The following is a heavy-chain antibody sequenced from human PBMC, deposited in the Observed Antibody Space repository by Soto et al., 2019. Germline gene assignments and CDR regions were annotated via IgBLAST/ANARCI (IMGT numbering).Heavy chain of an antibody. CDR2: IYWDADK. CDR3: AHRVLRTVFGLVTTTAIYFDF. V-gene: IGHV2-5*02. CDR1: GFSLTTSGVG. D-gene: IGHD3-3*01. Sequence: QITLNESGPTVVRPTETLTLTCRFSGFSLTTSGVGVGWIRQSPGKAPEWLALIYWDADKRYSASLKSRLTIPKGTSENQVVLTVSDLDPTDTATYYCAHRVLRTVFGLVTTTAIYFDFWGQGTPVAVSS. J-gene: IGHJ4*02.